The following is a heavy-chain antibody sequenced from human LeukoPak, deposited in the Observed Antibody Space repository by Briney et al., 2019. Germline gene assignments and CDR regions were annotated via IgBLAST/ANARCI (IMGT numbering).Heavy chain of an antibody. CDR2: ISSSGSTI. D-gene: IGHD5-12*01. CDR3: ARQTTKNIVATI. J-gene: IGHJ4*02. CDR1: GFTFSSYE. V-gene: IGHV3-48*03. Sequence: GGSLRLSCAASGFTFSSYEMNWVRQAPGKELEWVSYISSSGSTIYYADSVKGRFTISRDNAKNSLYLHMNSLRAEDTAVYYCARQTTKNIVATIWGQGTLVTVSS.